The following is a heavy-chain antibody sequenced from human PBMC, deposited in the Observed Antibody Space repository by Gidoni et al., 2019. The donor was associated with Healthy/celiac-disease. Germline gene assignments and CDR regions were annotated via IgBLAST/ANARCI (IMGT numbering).Heavy chain of an antibody. J-gene: IGHJ4*02. CDR3: AVNYYDSSGYYIDY. V-gene: IGHV4-34*01. CDR2: INHSGST. Sequence: QVQLQQWGAGLLKPSETLSLTCAVYGGSFSGYYWSWIRQPPGKGLAWIGEINHSGSTNYNPSLKSRVTISVDTSKNQFSLKLSSVTAADTAVYYCAVNYYDSSGYYIDYWGQGTLVTVSS. D-gene: IGHD3-22*01. CDR1: GGSFSGYY.